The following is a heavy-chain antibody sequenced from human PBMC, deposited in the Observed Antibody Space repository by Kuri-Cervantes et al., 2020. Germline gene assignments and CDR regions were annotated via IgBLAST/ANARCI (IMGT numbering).Heavy chain of an antibody. CDR2: INHRGTT. CDR3: ARVPSWGSGSLDL. CDR1: GGSLGGYY. D-gene: IGHD3-16*01. Sequence: SETLSLTCAVYGGSLGGYYWSWIRQPPGKGLEWIGEINHRGTTNYNPSLKSRVTISVDTSKNQFSLKLSSVTAADTAVYYCARVPSWGSGSLDLWGRGTLVTVSS. J-gene: IGHJ2*01. V-gene: IGHV4-34*01.